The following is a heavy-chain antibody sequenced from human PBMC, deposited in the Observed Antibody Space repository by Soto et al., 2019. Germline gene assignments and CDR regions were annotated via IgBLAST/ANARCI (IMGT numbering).Heavy chain of an antibody. CDR3: AHVILRWFDWVLPN. CDR1: GFSLNSSGVG. Sequence: QITLKASGPTLVKPTETLTLTCTFSGFSLNSSGVGVGWIRQPPGEALEWLALIYWDDEKRYNPVLNRRLTITKDTSKNQVALTMTNMDPADTATYSCAHVILRWFDWVLPNLGQGALVTVSS. CDR2: IYWDDEK. V-gene: IGHV2-5*02. D-gene: IGHD3-9*01. J-gene: IGHJ4*02.